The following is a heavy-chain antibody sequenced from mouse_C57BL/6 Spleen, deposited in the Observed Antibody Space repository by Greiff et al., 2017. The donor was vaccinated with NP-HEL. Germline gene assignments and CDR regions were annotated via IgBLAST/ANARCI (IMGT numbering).Heavy chain of an antibody. V-gene: IGHV1-26*01. Sequence: EVQLQQSGPELVKPGASVKISCKASGYTFTDYYMNWVKQSHGKSLEWIGDINPNNGGTSYNQKFKGKATLTVDKSSSTAYMELRSLTSEDSAVYYCEGATFDGYAMDYWGQGTSVTVSS. CDR1: GYTFTDYY. CDR2: INPNNGGT. CDR3: EGATFDGYAMDY. D-gene: IGHD6-1*01. J-gene: IGHJ4*01.